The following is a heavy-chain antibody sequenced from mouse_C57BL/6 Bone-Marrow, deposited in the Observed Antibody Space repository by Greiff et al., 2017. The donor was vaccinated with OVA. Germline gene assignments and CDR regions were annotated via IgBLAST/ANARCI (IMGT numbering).Heavy chain of an antibody. CDR3: ARSLTGLYAMDY. J-gene: IGHJ4*01. Sequence: EVKLVESGGGLVQPGGSLSLSCAASGFTFTAYSLSLVRQPPGTALEWLGFFSNKAHGYTTESSASLKGRFTISRENSQSIRYLQRKALRAEDSATYYCARSLTGLYAMDYWGQGTSVTVSS. CDR1: GFTFTAYS. D-gene: IGHD4-1*01. CDR2: FSNKAHGYTT. V-gene: IGHV7-3*01.